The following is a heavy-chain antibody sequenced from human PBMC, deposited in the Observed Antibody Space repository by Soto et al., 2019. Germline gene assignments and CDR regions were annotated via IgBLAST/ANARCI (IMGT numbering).Heavy chain of an antibody. D-gene: IGHD4-17*01. CDR3: ASSDGDSHYYYYGMDV. J-gene: IGHJ6*02. CDR2: ISSSSSYT. Sequence: QVQLVESGGGLVKPGGSLRLSCAASGFTFSDYYMSWIRQAPGKGLEWVSYISSSSSYTNYADSVKGRFTISRDNAKNSLYMQMNSLRVEDTAVYYCASSDGDSHYYYYGMDVWGQGTTVTVSS. V-gene: IGHV3-11*06. CDR1: GFTFSDYY.